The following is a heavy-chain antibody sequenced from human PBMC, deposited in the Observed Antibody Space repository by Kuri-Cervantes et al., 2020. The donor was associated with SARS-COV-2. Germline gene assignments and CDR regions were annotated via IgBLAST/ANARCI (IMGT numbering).Heavy chain of an antibody. CDR3: AKDIGLGMGIDY. J-gene: IGHJ4*02. Sequence: GESLKISCAASGFTFYDYAMHWVRQAPGKGLEWVSLISWNGGSTYYADSVKGRFTISRDNSKNSLYLQMNSLRAEDTALYYCAKDIGLGMGIDYWGQGTLVTVSS. D-gene: IGHD7-27*01. V-gene: IGHV3-43D*03. CDR1: GFTFYDYA. CDR2: ISWNGGST.